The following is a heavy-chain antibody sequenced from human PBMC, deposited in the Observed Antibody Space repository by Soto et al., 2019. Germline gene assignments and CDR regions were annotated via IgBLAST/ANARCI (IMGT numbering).Heavy chain of an antibody. J-gene: IGHJ4*02. Sequence: SETLSLTCTVSGGSISSGGYYWSWIRQHPGKCLEWIGYIYYSGSTYYNPSLKSRVTISVDTSKNQFSLKLSSVTAADTAVYYCARGGIAAAAPPDYWGQGTLVTFSS. CDR1: GGSISSGGYY. V-gene: IGHV4-31*03. D-gene: IGHD6-13*01. CDR2: IYYSGST. CDR3: ARGGIAAAAPPDY.